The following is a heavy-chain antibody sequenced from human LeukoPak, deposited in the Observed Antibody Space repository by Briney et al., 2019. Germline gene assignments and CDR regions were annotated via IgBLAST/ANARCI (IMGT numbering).Heavy chain of an antibody. J-gene: IGHJ6*02. CDR3: ARDRLVGATSVYYYYGMDV. Sequence: ASVKVSCKASGYTVTSYYMHWVRQAPGQGLEWMGIINPSGGSTSYAQKFQGRVTMTRDTSTSTVYMELSSLRSEDTAVYYCARDRLVGATSVYYYYGMDVWGQGTTVTVSS. D-gene: IGHD1-26*01. V-gene: IGHV1-46*01. CDR2: INPSGGST. CDR1: GYTVTSYY.